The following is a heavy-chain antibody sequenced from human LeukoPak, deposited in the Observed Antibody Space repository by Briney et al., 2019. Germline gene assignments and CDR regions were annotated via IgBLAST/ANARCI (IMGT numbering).Heavy chain of an antibody. V-gene: IGHV4-34*01. CDR2: INHSGST. J-gene: IGHJ4*02. CDR3: ARGRSVTTPYYFDY. CDR1: GGSFSGYY. D-gene: IGHD4-17*01. Sequence: PSETLSLTCAVYGGSFSGYYWSWIRQPPGKGLEWIGEINHSGSTNYNPSLKSRVTISVDTSKNQFSLKLSSVTAAGTAVYYCARGRSVTTPYYFDYWGQGTLVTVSS.